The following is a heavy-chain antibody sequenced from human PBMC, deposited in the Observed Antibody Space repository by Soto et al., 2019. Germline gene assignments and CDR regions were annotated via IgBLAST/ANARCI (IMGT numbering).Heavy chain of an antibody. Sequence: PCGSLRLSCAASGFTFRHYAMTWARQAPGKGLEWVSSLLRSGSSAYYADSVRGRFTISSDTSANSLYLQMDNLRAEDTAIYYCAKDAISGDGICLMGCWGQGAVGTV. D-gene: IGHD2-21*02. CDR2: LLRSGSSA. CDR3: AKDAISGDGICLMGC. CDR1: GFTFRHYA. J-gene: IGHJ4*02. V-gene: IGHV3-23*01.